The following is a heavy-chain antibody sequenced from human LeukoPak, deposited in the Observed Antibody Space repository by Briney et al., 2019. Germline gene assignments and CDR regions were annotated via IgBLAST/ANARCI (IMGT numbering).Heavy chain of an antibody. V-gene: IGHV3-48*03. CDR1: GFTFSSYE. CDR2: ISSSGRTI. Sequence: PGGSLRLSCAAFGFTFSSYEMNWVRQAPGKGLEWVSYISSSGRTILYADSVKGRFTISRDNAKNSLYLQMNSLRAEDTAVYYCVREGNTEANPLDYWGQGTLVTVSS. J-gene: IGHJ4*02. D-gene: IGHD1-14*01. CDR3: VREGNTEANPLDY.